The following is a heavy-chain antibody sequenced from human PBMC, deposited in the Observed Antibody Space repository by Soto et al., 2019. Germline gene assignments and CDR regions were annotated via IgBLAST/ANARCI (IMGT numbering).Heavy chain of an antibody. CDR1: RGSITSSSHF. CDR2: IYFTGNT. J-gene: IGHJ5*02. V-gene: IGHV4-39*01. D-gene: IGHD6-25*01. Sequence: SETLSLTCSASRGSITSSSHFWGWVRQPPGKGLEWIGTIYFTGNTYYTPSLKSRLTMSIDTSKNEFSLRLNSVTAADTAVYYCAGQTFTIAAASYGRSNWFDPWGPGTLVTVSS. CDR3: AGQTFTIAAASYGRSNWFDP.